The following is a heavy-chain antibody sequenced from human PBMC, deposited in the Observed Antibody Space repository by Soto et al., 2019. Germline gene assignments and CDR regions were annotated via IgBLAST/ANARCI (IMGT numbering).Heavy chain of an antibody. CDR3: ARHYSNYETPAIYYYYGMDV. V-gene: IGHV1-69*01. J-gene: IGHJ6*02. CDR2: IIPIFGTA. D-gene: IGHD4-4*01. Sequence: QVQLVQSGAEVKKPGSSVKVSCKASGGTFSSYAISWVRQAPGQGLEWMGGIIPIFGTANYAQKFQGRVTITADESTSTAYMELSSLRSEDTAVYYCARHYSNYETPAIYYYYGMDVWGQGTTVTVSS. CDR1: GGTFSSYA.